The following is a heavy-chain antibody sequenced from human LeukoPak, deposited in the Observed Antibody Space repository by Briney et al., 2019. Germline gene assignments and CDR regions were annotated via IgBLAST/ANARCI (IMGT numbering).Heavy chain of an antibody. V-gene: IGHV4-4*07. D-gene: IGHD1-1*01. J-gene: IGHJ5*02. CDR2: MYTSGST. CDR3: ARLRVVVGTRGPQWFDP. Sequence: SGTLSLTCTVSGDSISSYYWSWIRQPAGKGLEWIGHMYTSGSTNYNPSLKSRVTMSVDTSKSQLSLKVRSATAADTAVYYCARLRVVVGTRGPQWFDPWGQGTLVTVSS. CDR1: GDSISSYY.